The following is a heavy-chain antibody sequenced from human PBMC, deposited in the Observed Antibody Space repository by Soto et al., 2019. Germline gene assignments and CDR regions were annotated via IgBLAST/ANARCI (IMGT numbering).Heavy chain of an antibody. D-gene: IGHD2-15*01. V-gene: IGHV4-34*01. CDR1: GGSFSGYY. CDR2: INHSGST. CDR3: ARARYCSGGSCRRKAFDI. J-gene: IGHJ3*02. Sequence: PSETLSLTCAVYGGSFSGYYWSWIRQPPGKGLEWIGKINHSGSTNYNPSLKSRVTISVDTSKNQFSLKLSSVTAADTAVYYCARARYCSGGSCRRKAFDIWGQGTMVTVS.